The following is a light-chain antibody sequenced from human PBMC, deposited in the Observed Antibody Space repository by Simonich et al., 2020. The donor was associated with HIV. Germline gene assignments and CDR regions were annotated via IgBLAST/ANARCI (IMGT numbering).Light chain of an antibody. J-gene: IGKJ2*01. V-gene: IGKV1-33*01. Sequence: DIQMTQSPSSLSASVGDRVTITCPASQDIKNSLNWYQQKPGKAPKLLLYDASNLKTGVPSRFSGSGSGTYFSFTISSLQPDDFATYYCQQYNSYPMYTFGQGTKLEIK. CDR1: QDIKNS. CDR2: DAS. CDR3: QQYNSYPMYT.